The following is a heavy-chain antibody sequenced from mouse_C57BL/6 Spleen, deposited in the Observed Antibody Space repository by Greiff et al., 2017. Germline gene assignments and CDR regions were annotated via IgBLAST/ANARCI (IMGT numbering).Heavy chain of an antibody. CDR2: INPNNGGT. J-gene: IGHJ3*01. CDR3: ARPAYYSNPWFAY. CDR1: GYTFTDYN. V-gene: IGHV1-18*01. Sequence: EVQLQQSGPELVKPGASVKIPCKASGYTFTDYNMDWVKQSHGKSLEWIGDINPNNGGTIYNQKFKGKATLTVDKSSSTAYMELRSLTSEDTAVYYCARPAYYSNPWFAYWGQGTLVTVSA. D-gene: IGHD2-5*01.